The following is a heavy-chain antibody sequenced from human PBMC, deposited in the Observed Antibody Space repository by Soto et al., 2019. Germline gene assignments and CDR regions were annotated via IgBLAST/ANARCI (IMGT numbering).Heavy chain of an antibody. Sequence: GWSLRLSCASSVFTFISYSMNWVRQAPGKGLEWVSSISSSSSYIYYADSVKGRFTISRDNAKNSLYLQMNSLRAEDTAVYYCARDQDCSSTSCPYELTNDCFTYGMDVWGQGTTVTVSS. CDR2: ISSSSSYI. CDR1: VFTFISYS. D-gene: IGHD2-2*01. J-gene: IGHJ6*02. V-gene: IGHV3-21*01. CDR3: ARDQDCSSTSCPYELTNDCFTYGMDV.